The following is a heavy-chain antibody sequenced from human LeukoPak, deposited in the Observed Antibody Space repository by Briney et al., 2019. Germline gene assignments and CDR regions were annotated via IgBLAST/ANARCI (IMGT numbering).Heavy chain of an antibody. J-gene: IGHJ4*02. Sequence: GGSLRLSCAASGFTFSSYSMNWVRQAPGKGLEWVSSISSSSSYIYYADSVKGRFTISRDNAKNSLYLQMNSLRAEDTAVYYCARDRVVVTAIRMGPLGYWGQGTLVTVSS. V-gene: IGHV3-21*04. CDR3: ARDRVVVTAIRMGPLGY. CDR2: ISSSSSYI. D-gene: IGHD2-21*02. CDR1: GFTFSSYS.